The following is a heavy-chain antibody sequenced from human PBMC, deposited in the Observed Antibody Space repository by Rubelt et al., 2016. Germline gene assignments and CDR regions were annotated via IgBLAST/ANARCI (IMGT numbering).Heavy chain of an antibody. V-gene: IGHV4-31*03. J-gene: IGHJ5*02. Sequence: QVELQASGPGLVKPSQTLSLTCIVSGGSISTDDYYWGWIRQHPGKGLEWIGYIYNSATTYYKPSLKSRVPISAAPSQNQFSLTLSAVTAAETAVYYCARALAGYASGRGWFDPWGQGTLVTVSS. D-gene: IGHD3-10*01. CDR1: GGSISTDDYY. CDR2: IYNSATT. CDR3: ARALAGYASGRGWFDP.